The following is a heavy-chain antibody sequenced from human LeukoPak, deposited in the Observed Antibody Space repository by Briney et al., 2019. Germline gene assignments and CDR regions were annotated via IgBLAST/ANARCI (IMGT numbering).Heavy chain of an antibody. D-gene: IGHD2-2*01. J-gene: IGHJ4*02. Sequence: ASVKVSCKASGYTFTGYYMHWVRQAPGQGLEWMGIINPSGGSTSYAQKFQGRVTMTRDTSTSTVYMELSSLRSEDTAVYYCARFGETYCSSTSCFIDYWGQGTLVTVSS. CDR1: GYTFTGYY. CDR3: ARFGETYCSSTSCFIDY. CDR2: INPSGGST. V-gene: IGHV1-46*01.